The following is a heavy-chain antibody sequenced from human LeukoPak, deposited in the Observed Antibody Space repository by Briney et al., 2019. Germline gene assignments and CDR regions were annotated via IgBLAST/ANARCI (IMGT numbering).Heavy chain of an antibody. V-gene: IGHV4-59*01. J-gene: IGHJ6*02. Sequence: SETLSLTCTVPGGSIRSYSWSWIRQPPGKGLEWIGYIYDSGNTNYTPSLKSRVTMPVDTSRDQFSLEVSSVTAADTAVYYCARLRYSTSYYYHGMDVWGQGTTVTVSS. CDR1: GGSIRSYS. D-gene: IGHD3-9*01. CDR3: ARLRYSTSYYYHGMDV. CDR2: IYDSGNT.